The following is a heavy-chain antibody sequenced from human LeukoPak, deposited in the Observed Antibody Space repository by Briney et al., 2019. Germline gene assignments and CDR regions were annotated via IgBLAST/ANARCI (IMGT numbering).Heavy chain of an antibody. CDR3: ARVDRGAYCGGDCYSKYFQH. V-gene: IGHV3-7*01. J-gene: IGHJ1*01. Sequence: GGSLRLSCAASGFTFSSYWMSWVRQAPGKGLEWVANIKQDGSEKYYVDSVKGRFTISRDNAKNSLYLQMNSLRAEDTAVYYCARVDRGAYCGGDCYSKYFQHWGQGTLVTVSS. CDR2: IKQDGSEK. D-gene: IGHD2-21*02. CDR1: GFTFSSYW.